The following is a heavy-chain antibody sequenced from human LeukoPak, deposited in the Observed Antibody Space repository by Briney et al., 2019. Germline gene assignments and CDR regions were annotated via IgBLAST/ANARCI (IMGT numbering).Heavy chain of an antibody. J-gene: IGHJ5*02. CDR2: INHSGST. D-gene: IGHD6-6*01. V-gene: IGHV4-34*01. CDR3: ARRTSSSTPFDP. CDR1: GGSFSGYY. Sequence: PSETLSLTCAVYGGSFSGYYWSWIRQPPGKGLEWIGEINHSGSTNYNPSLKSRVTISVDTSKNQFSLKLSSVTAADTAVYYCARRTSSSTPFDPWGQGTLVTVSS.